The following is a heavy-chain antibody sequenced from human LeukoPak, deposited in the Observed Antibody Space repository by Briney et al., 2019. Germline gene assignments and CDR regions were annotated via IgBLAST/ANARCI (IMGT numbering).Heavy chain of an antibody. J-gene: IGHJ6*03. D-gene: IGHD3-9*01. CDR2: ISGSGGST. Sequence: GGALRLSCAASGFTFSSYAMSWVRQAPGKGLEWVPAISGSGGSTYYADSVKGRFTISRDNSKNTLYLQMNSLRAEDTAVYYCAKVAALYYDILTGSYYYYYYMDVWGKGTTFTVSS. CDR3: AKVAALYYDILTGSYYYYYYMDV. CDR1: GFTFSSYA. V-gene: IGHV3-23*01.